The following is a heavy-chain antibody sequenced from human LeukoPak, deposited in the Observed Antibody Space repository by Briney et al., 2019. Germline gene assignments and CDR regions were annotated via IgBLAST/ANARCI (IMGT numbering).Heavy chain of an antibody. CDR3: AKGEDYDYVWGSYPPHYFDY. V-gene: IGHV3-23*01. J-gene: IGHJ4*02. Sequence: PGGSLRLSCAASGFTFSSYAMSWVRQAPGKGLEWVSAISGSGGSTYYADSVKGRFTISRDNSKNTLYLQMNSLRAEDTAVYYCAKGEDYDYVWGSYPPHYFDYWGQGTLVTVSS. CDR2: ISGSGGST. CDR1: GFTFSSYA. D-gene: IGHD3-16*02.